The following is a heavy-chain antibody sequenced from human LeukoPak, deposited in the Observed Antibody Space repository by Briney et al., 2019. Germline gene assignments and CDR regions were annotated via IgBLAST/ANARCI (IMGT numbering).Heavy chain of an antibody. J-gene: IGHJ4*02. CDR2: INSDGSST. D-gene: IGHD3-10*01. Sequence: PGGSLRLSCAASGFTFSSYWMHWVRQAPGKGLVWVSRINSDGSSTSYADSVKGRFIISRDNAKNTLYLQMNSLRAEDTAVYYCVREYGSGSYSDFWGQGTLVTVSS. CDR3: VREYGSGSYSDF. V-gene: IGHV3-74*01. CDR1: GFTFSSYW.